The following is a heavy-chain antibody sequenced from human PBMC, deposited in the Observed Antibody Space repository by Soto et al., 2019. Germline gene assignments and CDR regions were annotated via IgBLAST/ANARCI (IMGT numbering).Heavy chain of an antibody. CDR3: TRARLERRRYYFDY. Sequence: EVQLVESGGGLVQPGRSLRLSCTASGFTFGDYAMSWFRQAPGKGLEWVGFIRSKAYGGTTEYAASVKGRFTISRDDSKSIAYLQMNSLKTEDTAVYYCTRARLERRRYYFDYWGQGTLVTVSS. CDR2: IRSKAYGGTT. V-gene: IGHV3-49*03. CDR1: GFTFGDYA. J-gene: IGHJ4*02. D-gene: IGHD1-1*01.